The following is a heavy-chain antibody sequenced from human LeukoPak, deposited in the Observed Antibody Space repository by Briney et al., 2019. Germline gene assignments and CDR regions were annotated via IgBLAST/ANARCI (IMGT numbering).Heavy chain of an antibody. D-gene: IGHD1-7*01. J-gene: IGHJ4*02. CDR3: ARDPGNYNSWGHFDH. CDR1: GYVFSVYG. CDR2: ISTDRAKT. V-gene: IGHV1-18*04. Sequence: ASVKVSCKISGYVFSVYGISWVRQAPGQRLEWVGWISTDRAKTKYAEKFQGRCTMTTETSTTTAYMELSNLRSDDTALYYCARDPGNYNSWGHFDHWGQGTLVTVSS.